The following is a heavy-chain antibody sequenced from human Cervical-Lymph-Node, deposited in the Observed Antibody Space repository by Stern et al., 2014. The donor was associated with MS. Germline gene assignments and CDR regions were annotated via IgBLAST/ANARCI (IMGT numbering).Heavy chain of an antibody. CDR2: ISRSNSYT. V-gene: IGHV3-21*01. Sequence: VQLVESGGGLVEPGGSLRLSCAASGFNFRTFTMSWVRQAPGKGLECVSSISRSNSYTYYADSVKGRFTISRDNAKTSLYLQMDSLRAEDTAVYYCVRDRGLATVTSYFDYWGQGILVTVPS. CDR3: VRDRGLATVTSYFDY. CDR1: GFNFRTFT. J-gene: IGHJ4*02. D-gene: IGHD4-17*01.